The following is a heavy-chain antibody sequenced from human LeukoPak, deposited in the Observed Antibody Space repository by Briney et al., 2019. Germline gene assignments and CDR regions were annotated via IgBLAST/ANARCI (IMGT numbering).Heavy chain of an antibody. Sequence: SVKVSCKASGGTFSSYAIIWVRQAPGQGLEWMGRIIPILGIANYAQKFQGRVTITADKSTSTAYMELSSLRSEDTAVYYCARAYCSGGSCYRETDYWGQGTLVTVSS. V-gene: IGHV1-69*04. J-gene: IGHJ4*02. D-gene: IGHD2-15*01. CDR1: GGTFSSYA. CDR3: ARAYCSGGSCYRETDY. CDR2: IIPILGIA.